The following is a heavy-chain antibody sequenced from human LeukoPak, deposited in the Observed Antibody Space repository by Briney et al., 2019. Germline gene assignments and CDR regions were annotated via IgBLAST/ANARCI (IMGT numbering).Heavy chain of an antibody. Sequence: ESGGSLRLSCAASGFTFSSYRMNWVRQAPGKGLEWVSSISSSSSSYIYYADSVKGRLTISRDNAKNSLYLQMNSLRAEDTAVYYCARRYSSSWWSTFDYWGQGTLVTVSS. CDR3: ARRYSSSWWSTFDY. J-gene: IGHJ4*02. CDR2: ISSSSSSYI. D-gene: IGHD6-13*01. CDR1: GFTFSSYR. V-gene: IGHV3-21*01.